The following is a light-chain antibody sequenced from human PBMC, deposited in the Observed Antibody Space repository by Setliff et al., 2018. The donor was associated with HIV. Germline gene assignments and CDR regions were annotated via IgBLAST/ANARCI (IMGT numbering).Light chain of an antibody. J-gene: IGLJ1*01. V-gene: IGLV1-40*01. Sequence: VLTQPPSVSGAPGQRVTISCTGSSSTIGAVYDVHWYQQFPGTAPKVLIYANSSRPSGVPDRFSGSKSGTPASLAITGLQAEDEADYFCQSFDSSLNGYVFGTGTKATVL. CDR1: SSTIGAVYD. CDR3: QSFDSSLNGYV. CDR2: ANS.